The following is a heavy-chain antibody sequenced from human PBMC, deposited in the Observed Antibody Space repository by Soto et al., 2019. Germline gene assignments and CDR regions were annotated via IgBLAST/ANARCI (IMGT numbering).Heavy chain of an antibody. V-gene: IGHV1-2*02. CDR1: GYTFSDXX. Sequence: QVQLVQSGAEAKKPGASLKVSCKASGYTFSDXXXXWVXQAPGQGLEWMGWIDADSGDTKYAQKXXXXXXXXXXXXXXXXXXXXXXXXXXXXXXXXXXXXXXXXXXXXXXMDVWGQGTTVTVSS. CDR2: IDADSGDT. J-gene: IGHJ6*02. CDR3: XXXXXXXXXXXXXMDV.